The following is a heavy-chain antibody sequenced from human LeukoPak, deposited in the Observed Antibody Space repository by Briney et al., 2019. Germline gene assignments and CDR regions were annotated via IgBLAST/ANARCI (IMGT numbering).Heavy chain of an antibody. CDR3: ARGGLSRGVIATICFDY. D-gene: IGHD3-10*01. J-gene: IGHJ4*02. CDR1: GFTFSSYW. Sequence: PGGSLRLSCAASGFTFSSYWMSWVRQAPGKGLEWAANIKQDGSEKYYVDSVKGRFTISRDNAKNSLYLQMNSLRAEDMAVYYCARGGLSRGVIATICFDYWGQGTLVTVSS. CDR2: IKQDGSEK. V-gene: IGHV3-7*01.